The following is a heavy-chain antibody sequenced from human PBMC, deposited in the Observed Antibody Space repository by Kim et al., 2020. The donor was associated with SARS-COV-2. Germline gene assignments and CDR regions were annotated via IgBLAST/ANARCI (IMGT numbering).Heavy chain of an antibody. D-gene: IGHD3-22*01. CDR2: IYPGDSDT. V-gene: IGHV5-51*01. CDR1: GYSFTSYW. CDR3: ARSRDYYESRGGFDY. Sequence: GESLKISCKGSGYSFTSYWIGWVRQMPGKGLEWMGIIYPGDSDTRYSPSFQGQVTISADKSISTAYLQWSSLKASDTAMYYCARSRDYYESRGGFDYWGQGTLVTVSS. J-gene: IGHJ4*02.